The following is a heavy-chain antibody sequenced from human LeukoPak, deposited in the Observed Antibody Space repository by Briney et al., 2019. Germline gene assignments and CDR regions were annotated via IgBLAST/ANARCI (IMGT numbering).Heavy chain of an antibody. CDR1: GYTFTSYY. CDR2: INPSGGST. CDR3: ARGDYDFWSGYYGAENFDY. J-gene: IGHJ4*02. V-gene: IGHV1-46*01. D-gene: IGHD3-3*01. Sequence: ASVKVSCKASGYTFTSYYMHWVRQAPGQGLEWMGIINPSGGSTSYAQKFQGRVTMTRDTSTSTVYMELSSLRSEDTAVYHCARGDYDFWSGYYGAENFDYWGQGTLVTVSS.